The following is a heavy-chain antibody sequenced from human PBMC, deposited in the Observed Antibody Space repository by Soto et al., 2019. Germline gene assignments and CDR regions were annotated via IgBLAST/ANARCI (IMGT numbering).Heavy chain of an antibody. Sequence: SETLSLTSTVSGDSISSGDYYWSWIRQPPGKGLEWIGYIYYSGSTYYNPSLKSRVTISVDTSKNQFSLKLSSVTAADTAVYYCARATIFGVVTTVYYYYGMDVWGQGTTVTVS. D-gene: IGHD3-3*01. CDR2: IYYSGST. CDR1: GDSISSGDYY. V-gene: IGHV4-30-4*01. CDR3: ARATIFGVVTTVYYYYGMDV. J-gene: IGHJ6*02.